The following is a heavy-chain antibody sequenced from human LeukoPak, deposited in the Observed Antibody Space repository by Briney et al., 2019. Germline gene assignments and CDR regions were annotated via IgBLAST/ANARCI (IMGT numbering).Heavy chain of an antibody. Sequence: SETLSLTCTVSGGSISSYYWSWIRQPPGKGLEWIGTIYYSGNTYYNPSLKSRVTISVDTSKNQFSLKLNSVTAADTAVYYCARRVTAMVTLDHWGQGTLVTVSS. CDR2: IYYSGNT. D-gene: IGHD5-18*01. V-gene: IGHV4-59*04. CDR1: GGSISSYY. J-gene: IGHJ4*02. CDR3: ARRVTAMVTLDH.